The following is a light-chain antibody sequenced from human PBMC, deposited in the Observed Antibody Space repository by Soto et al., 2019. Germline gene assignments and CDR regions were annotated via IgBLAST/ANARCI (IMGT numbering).Light chain of an antibody. V-gene: IGLV2-23*02. J-gene: IGLJ3*02. Sequence: QSVLTQPASVSGSPGQSITISCTGTTSDVGSYNLVSWYQQHPGKAPKLMIYEVDKRPSGVSNRFSGSKSDNTASLTISGFQAEDEADYYCCSYAGSSTWVFGGGTKLTVL. CDR3: CSYAGSSTWV. CDR1: TSDVGSYNL. CDR2: EVD.